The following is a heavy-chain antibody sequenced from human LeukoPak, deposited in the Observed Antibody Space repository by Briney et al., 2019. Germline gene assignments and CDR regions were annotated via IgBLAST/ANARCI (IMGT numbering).Heavy chain of an antibody. Sequence: GASVKVSCKASGYTFTSYGISWVRQAPGQGLEWMGWISAYNGNTNYAQKLQGRVTLTTDTSTSTAYMELRSLRSDDTAVYYCAREGGMVYANSPFDPWGQGTLVTVSS. D-gene: IGHD2-8*01. J-gene: IGHJ5*02. CDR3: AREGGMVYANSPFDP. CDR1: GYTFTSYG. CDR2: ISAYNGNT. V-gene: IGHV1-18*01.